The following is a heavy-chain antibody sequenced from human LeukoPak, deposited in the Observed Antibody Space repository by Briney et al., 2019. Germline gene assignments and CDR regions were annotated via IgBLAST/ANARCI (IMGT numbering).Heavy chain of an antibody. J-gene: IGHJ4*02. CDR2: ISAYNGNA. CDR3: ARDHVLYDILTGYYPTDY. D-gene: IGHD3-9*01. V-gene: IGHV1-18*01. CDR1: GYTFTSYG. Sequence: ASVKVSCKASGYTFTSYGISWVRQAPGQGLEWMGWISAYNGNANYAQKLQGRVTMTTDTSTSTAYMELRSLRSDDTAVYYCARDHVLYDILTGYYPTDYWGQGTLVTVSS.